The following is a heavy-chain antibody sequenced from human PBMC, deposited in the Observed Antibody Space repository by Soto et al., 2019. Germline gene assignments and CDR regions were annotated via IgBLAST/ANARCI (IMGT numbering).Heavy chain of an antibody. CDR2: ISYDGSNK. V-gene: IGHV3-30*18. J-gene: IGHJ6*02. Sequence: GGSLRLSCAASGFTFSSYGMHWVRQAPGKGLEWVAVISYDGSNKYYADSVKGRFTIYRDNSKNTLYLQMNSLRAEDTAVYYCAKETLRSYGGSIAARHYYYYGMDVWGQGTTVTVSS. CDR1: GFTFSSYG. D-gene: IGHD6-6*01. CDR3: AKETLRSYGGSIAARHYYYYGMDV.